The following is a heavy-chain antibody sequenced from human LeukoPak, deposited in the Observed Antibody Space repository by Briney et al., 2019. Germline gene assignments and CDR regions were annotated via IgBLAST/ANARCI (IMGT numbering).Heavy chain of an antibody. J-gene: IGHJ3*02. V-gene: IGHV1-69*13. D-gene: IGHD3-10*01. CDR2: IIPIFGTA. CDR1: GGTFSSYA. Sequence: ASVKVSCKASGGTFSSYAISWVRQAPGQGLEWMGGIIPIFGTANYAQKFQGRVTITADESTSTAYMELSSLRSEDTAVYYCARVGEADYYHDAFDIWGQGTMVTVSS. CDR3: ARVGEADYYHDAFDI.